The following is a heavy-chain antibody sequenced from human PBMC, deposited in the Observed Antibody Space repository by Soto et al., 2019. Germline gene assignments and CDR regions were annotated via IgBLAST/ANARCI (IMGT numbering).Heavy chain of an antibody. V-gene: IGHV4-31*03. CDR3: ARDSMGSYYYGMDV. CDR2: IYYSGST. D-gene: IGHD3-10*01. Sequence: QVQLQESGPGLVKPSQTLSLTCTVSGGSISSGGYYWSWIRQHPGKGLEWIGYIYYSGSTYYNPSLKSRVTISVDTSKNQFSLKLSSVTAADTAVYYCARDSMGSYYYGMDVWGQGTTVTVSS. CDR1: GGSISSGGYY. J-gene: IGHJ6*02.